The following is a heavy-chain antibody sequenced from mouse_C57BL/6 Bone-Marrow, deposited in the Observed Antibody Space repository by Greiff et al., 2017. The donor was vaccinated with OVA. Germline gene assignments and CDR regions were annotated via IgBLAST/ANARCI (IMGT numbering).Heavy chain of an antibody. CDR2: IYPRDGST. Sequence: VQGVESGPELVKPGASVKLSCKASGYTFTSYDINWVKQRPGQGLEWIGWIYPRDGSTKYNEKFKDKATLTVDKSSSTAYMQLSSLTSEDSAVYYCARGIYYGNYWYFDVWGTGTTVTVSS. CDR1: GYTFTSYD. V-gene: IGHV1-85*01. CDR3: ARGIYYGNYWYFDV. J-gene: IGHJ1*03. D-gene: IGHD2-1*01.